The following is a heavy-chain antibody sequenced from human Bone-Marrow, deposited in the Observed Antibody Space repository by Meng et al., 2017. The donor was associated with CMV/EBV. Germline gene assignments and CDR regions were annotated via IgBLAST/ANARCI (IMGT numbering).Heavy chain of an antibody. J-gene: IGHJ6*02. CDR1: GYTFTSYG. Sequence: ASVNVSCKASGYTFTSYGISWVRQAPGQGLEWMGWINPNSGDTNCAQSFQGRVTMTRDTSISTAYMELSRLRSDDTAVYYCARDRYYYGMDVWVQGTTVTVSS. V-gene: IGHV1-2*02. CDR2: INPNSGDT. CDR3: ARDRYYYGMDV.